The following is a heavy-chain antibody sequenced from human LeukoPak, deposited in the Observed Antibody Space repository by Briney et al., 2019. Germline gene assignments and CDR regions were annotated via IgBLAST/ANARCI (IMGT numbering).Heavy chain of an antibody. J-gene: IGHJ4*02. D-gene: IGHD2-2*01. CDR2: INSDGTST. V-gene: IGHV3-74*01. CDR3: ARDRCSYTTCYVGDLDH. CDR1: GFTLSTYW. Sequence: PGGSLRLSCAASGFTLSTYWMHWVRQTPGKGLLWVSRINSDGTSTSYADSVRGRFTISRDNAKSTLYLQMNSLRAEDTAVYYCARDRCSYTTCYVGDLDHWGQGTLVTVSS.